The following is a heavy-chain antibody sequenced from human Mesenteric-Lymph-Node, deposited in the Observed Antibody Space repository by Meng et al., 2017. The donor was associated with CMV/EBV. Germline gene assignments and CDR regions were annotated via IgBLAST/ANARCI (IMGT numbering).Heavy chain of an antibody. J-gene: IGHJ5*02. V-gene: IGHV1-69*05. CDR3: ARVISDIVVVPAAMMHRNWFDP. CDR2: IIPIFGTA. Sequence: SVKVSCKASGYTFTSYGISWVRQAPGQGLEWMGGIIPIFGTANYAQKFQGRVTITTDESTSTAYMELSSLRSEDTAVYYCARVISDIVVVPAAMMHRNWFDPWGQGTLVTVSS. CDR1: GYTFTSYG. D-gene: IGHD2-2*01.